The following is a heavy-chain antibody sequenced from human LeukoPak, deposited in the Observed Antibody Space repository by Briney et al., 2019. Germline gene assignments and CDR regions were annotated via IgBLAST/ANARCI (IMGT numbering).Heavy chain of an antibody. CDR1: GGSISSSNW. V-gene: IGHV4-4*02. Sequence: SETLSLTCAVSGGSISSSNWWSWVRQPPGKGLEWIGEIYHSGSTNYNPSLKSRVTISVDTSKNQFSLKLSSVTAADTAVYYCARPLGYSYYMDVWGKGTTVTISS. CDR3: ARPLGYSYYMDV. J-gene: IGHJ6*03. CDR2: IYHSGST.